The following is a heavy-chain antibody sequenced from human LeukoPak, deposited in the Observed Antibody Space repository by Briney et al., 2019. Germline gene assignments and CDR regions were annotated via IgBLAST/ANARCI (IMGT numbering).Heavy chain of an antibody. J-gene: IGHJ5*02. D-gene: IGHD5-24*01. CDR2: MHYTGNT. Sequence: SETLSLTCTVSGGSISSYSWNWIRQPPGKGLEWIGYMHYTGNTNYNPSLKSRVTISLDTSNNLFSLRLRSVTAADTAVYYCARRATVGPEMTESNWLDPWGQGTLVTVSS. V-gene: IGHV4-59*08. CDR3: ARRATVGPEMTESNWLDP. CDR1: GGSISSYS.